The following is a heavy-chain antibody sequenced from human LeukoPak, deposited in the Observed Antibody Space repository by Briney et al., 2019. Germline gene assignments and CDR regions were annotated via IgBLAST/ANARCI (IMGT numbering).Heavy chain of an antibody. CDR2: IHYSGST. J-gene: IGHJ6*03. CDR3: ARTTEGYAGGPGYSYYYYMDV. D-gene: IGHD5-12*01. V-gene: IGHV4-59*01. Sequence: GSLRLSCAASGFDFSDFWMSWVRQPPGKGLEWIGYIHYSGSTHYNPSLKSRVTISVDTSKNQVSLKLRSVTAADTAVYYCARTTEGYAGGPGYSYYYYMDVWGKGTTVTISS. CDR1: GFDFSDFW.